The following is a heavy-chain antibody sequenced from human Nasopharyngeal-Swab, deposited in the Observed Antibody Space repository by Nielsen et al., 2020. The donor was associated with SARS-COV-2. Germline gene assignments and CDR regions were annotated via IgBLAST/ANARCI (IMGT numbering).Heavy chain of an antibody. Sequence: GGSLRPSCAASGFTFGTFWMCWIRQVPGKGLEWVGAIKEDESEIPYVDSVKGRFAISRDNAKNSLSLQMNSLRAEDTAVYFCARAGASSSGRYYMDVWGKGTSVTVSS. CDR3: ARAGASSSGRYYMDV. D-gene: IGHD3-10*01. CDR1: GFTFGTFW. V-gene: IGHV3-7*01. CDR2: IKEDESEI. J-gene: IGHJ6*03.